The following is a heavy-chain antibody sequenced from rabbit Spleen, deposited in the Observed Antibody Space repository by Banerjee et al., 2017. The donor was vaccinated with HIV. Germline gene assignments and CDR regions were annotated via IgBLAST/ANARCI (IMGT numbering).Heavy chain of an antibody. CDR3: VREVAVKFNL. Sequence: QLKETGGGLVQPGGSLKLSCKASGFDFSTYSMSWVRQAPGKGLEWIGYIDPVFGITNYANSVKGRFTISRDNTQNTLYLQLNSLTAADTATYFCVREVAVKFNLWGQGTLVTVS. CDR2: IDPVFGIT. J-gene: IGHJ4*01. D-gene: IGHD4-1*01. V-gene: IGHV1S7*01. CDR1: GFDFSTYS.